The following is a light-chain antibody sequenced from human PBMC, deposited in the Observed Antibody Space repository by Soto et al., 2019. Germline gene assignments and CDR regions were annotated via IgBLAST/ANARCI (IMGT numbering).Light chain of an antibody. V-gene: IGKV3-11*01. Sequence: EIVMTQSPATLSVSPGGRATLSCRASQSISDTLAWYQQKPGQAPRLLIYDASNRATGIPARFSGSGSGTDFTLTISSLEPEDFAVYYCQQRSNWVTFGPGTKVDIK. CDR1: QSISDT. J-gene: IGKJ3*01. CDR3: QQRSNWVT. CDR2: DAS.